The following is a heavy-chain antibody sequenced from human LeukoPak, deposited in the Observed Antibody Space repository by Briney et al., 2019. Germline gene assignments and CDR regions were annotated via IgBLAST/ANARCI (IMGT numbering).Heavy chain of an antibody. CDR3: AKGDSSGWTAFDY. CDR1: GFTFSSYG. J-gene: IGHJ4*02. V-gene: IGHV3-30*18. CDR2: ISYDGSNK. D-gene: IGHD6-19*01. Sequence: GGSLRLSCSASGFTFSSYGMHWVRQAPGKGLEWVAVISYDGSNKYYAYSVKGRFTISRDNSKNTLYLQMNSLRAEDTAVYYCAKGDSSGWTAFDYWGQGTLVTVSS.